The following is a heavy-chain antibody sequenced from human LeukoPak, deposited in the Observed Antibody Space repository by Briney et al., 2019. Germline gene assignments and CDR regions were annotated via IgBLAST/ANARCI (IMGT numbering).Heavy chain of an antibody. V-gene: IGHV3-30-3*01. Sequence: GGSLRLSCAASGFTFSRYAMHWVRQAPGKGLDWVAVISYDGSDKYYGGSVKGRFTISRDNSKNTLYLQINSLRAEDTAVYYSARVVVAATLGNWFDPWGQGTLVTVSS. J-gene: IGHJ5*02. CDR1: GFTFSRYA. D-gene: IGHD2-15*01. CDR2: ISYDGSDK. CDR3: ARVVVAATLGNWFDP.